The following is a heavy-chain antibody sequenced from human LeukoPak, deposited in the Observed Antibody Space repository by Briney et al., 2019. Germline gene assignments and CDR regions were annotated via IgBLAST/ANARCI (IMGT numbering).Heavy chain of an antibody. CDR2: ISGSGGST. V-gene: IGHV3-23*01. J-gene: IGHJ4*02. D-gene: IGHD6-13*01. CDR3: ARDPGIAAAGTVGYFDS. CDR1: GFTFSSYA. Sequence: GGSLRLSCAASGFTFSSYAMSWVRQAPGKGLEWVSAISGSGGSTYYADSVKGRFTISRDNSKNTLYLQMSSLRVEDTAVYYCARDPGIAAAGTVGYFDSWGQGILVTVSS.